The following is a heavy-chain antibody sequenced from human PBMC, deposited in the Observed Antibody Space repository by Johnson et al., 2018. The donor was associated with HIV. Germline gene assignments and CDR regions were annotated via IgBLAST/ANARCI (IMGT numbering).Heavy chain of an antibody. CDR1: GFTFSSYW. CDR2: IKQDGSEK. J-gene: IGHJ3*02. CDR3: ARYSGSYLPDAFDI. Sequence: VQLVESGGGLVQPGGSLRLSCAASGFTFSSYWMSWVRQAPGKGLEWVANIKQDGSEKYYVDSVKGRFTISRDNAKNSLYLQMNSLRDEDTAVYYCARYSGSYLPDAFDIWGQGTMVTVSS. V-gene: IGHV3-7*01. D-gene: IGHD1-26*01.